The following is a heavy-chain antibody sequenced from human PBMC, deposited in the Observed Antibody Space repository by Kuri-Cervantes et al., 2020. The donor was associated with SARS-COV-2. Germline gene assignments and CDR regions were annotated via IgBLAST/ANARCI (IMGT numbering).Heavy chain of an antibody. CDR2: IKQDGSEK. D-gene: IGHD5-18*01. J-gene: IGHJ5*02. CDR1: GFTFSYYY. V-gene: IGHV3-7*03. CDR3: ARGEGTWIQLWFVHSYWFDP. Sequence: GGSLRLSCAASGFTFSYYYMGGVRQAPGKGLEWVANIKQDGSEKYYVGSVKGRFTISRDNAKNSLYLQMNSLRAEDTAVYYCARGEGTWIQLWFVHSYWFDPWGRGTLVTVSS.